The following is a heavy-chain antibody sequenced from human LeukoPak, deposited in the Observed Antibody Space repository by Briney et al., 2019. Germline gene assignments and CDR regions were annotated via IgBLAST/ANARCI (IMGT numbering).Heavy chain of an antibody. J-gene: IGHJ1*01. CDR1: GFTFNNYA. V-gene: IGHV3-23*01. Sequence: PGGSLRFSGAASGFTFNNYAMSWDRQAPGKGLEWVSAISGSGGTTYYADSVKGRFTFSRDNSKNTLYLQMNSLRAEDTAVYYCAKEEGYYYDSGGYYVEYFQHWGQGTLVTVSS. D-gene: IGHD3-22*01. CDR2: ISGSGGTT. CDR3: AKEEGYYYDSGGYYVEYFQH.